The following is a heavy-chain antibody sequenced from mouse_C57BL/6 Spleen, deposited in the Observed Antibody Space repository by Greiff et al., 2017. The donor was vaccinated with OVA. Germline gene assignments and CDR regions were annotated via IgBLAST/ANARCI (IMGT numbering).Heavy chain of an antibody. CDR2: IDPSDSYT. D-gene: IGHD1-1*01. V-gene: IGHV1-69*01. CDR1: GYTFTSYW. Sequence: VQLQQPGAELVMPGASVKLSCKASGYTFTSYWMHWVKQRPGQGLEWIVEIDPSDSYTNYNQKFKGKSTLTVDKSSSTAYMQLSSLTSEDSAVYYCARRYGSSPWYFDVWGTGTTVTVSS. CDR3: ARRYGSSPWYFDV. J-gene: IGHJ1*03.